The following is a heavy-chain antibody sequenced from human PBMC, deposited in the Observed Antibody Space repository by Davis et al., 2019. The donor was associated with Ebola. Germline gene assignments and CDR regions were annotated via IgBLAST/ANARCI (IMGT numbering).Heavy chain of an antibody. CDR1: TFSRYW. D-gene: IGHD3-10*01. CDR2: IYYSGST. CDR3: ARLVGRFGDAYYYYGMDV. V-gene: IGHV4-39*01. J-gene: IGHJ6*02. Sequence: TFSRYWMSWVRPPPGKGLEWIGSIYYSGSTYYNPSLKSRVTISVDTSKNQFSLKLSSVTAADTAVYYCARLVGRFGDAYYYYGMDVWGQGTTVTVSS.